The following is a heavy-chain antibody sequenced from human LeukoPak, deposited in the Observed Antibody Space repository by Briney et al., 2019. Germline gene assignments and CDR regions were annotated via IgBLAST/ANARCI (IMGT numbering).Heavy chain of an antibody. V-gene: IGHV3-23*01. CDR1: GFTFSSYA. D-gene: IGHD3-3*01. CDR3: AKDRNYDFSSGYYTSFENYYYYMDV. CDR2: ISGSGGST. Sequence: TGGSLRLSCAASGFTFSSYAMSWVRQAPGKGLEWVSAISGSGGSTYYADSVKGRFTISRDNSKNTLYLQMNSLRAEDTAVYYCAKDRNYDFSSGYYTSFENYYYYMDVWGKGTTVTVSS. J-gene: IGHJ6*03.